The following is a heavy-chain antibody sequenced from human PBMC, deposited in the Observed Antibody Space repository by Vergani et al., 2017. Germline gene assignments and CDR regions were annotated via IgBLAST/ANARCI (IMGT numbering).Heavy chain of an antibody. J-gene: IGHJ6*03. V-gene: IGHV4-34*01. CDR1: GGSFTSYH. Sequence: QVQLQQWGGGLLKPSETLSLTCVVNGGSFTSYHWTWIRQSPAEGLEWVGDIDHTGRPDYNPSLKSRLTMSVNKSRNQFSLTLNSVTVTDTAIYFCARVNTETNGHLYYYYYMDVWGQGTVVTVS. CDR2: IDHTGRP. CDR3: ARVNTETNGHLYYYYYMDV. D-gene: IGHD4-11*01.